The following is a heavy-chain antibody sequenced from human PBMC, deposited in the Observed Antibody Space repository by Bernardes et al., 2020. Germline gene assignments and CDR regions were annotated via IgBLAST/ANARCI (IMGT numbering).Heavy chain of an antibody. CDR2: IIPIFGTA. D-gene: IGHD2-15*01. CDR3: ARVVVVAATYNWFDP. V-gene: IGHV1-69*06. J-gene: IGHJ5*02. Sequence: SVKVSCKASGGTFSSYAISWVRQAPGQGLEWMGGIIPIFGTANYAQKFQGRVTITADKSTSTAYMELSSLRSEDTAVYYCARVVVVAATYNWFDPWGQGTLVTVSS. CDR1: GGTFSSYA.